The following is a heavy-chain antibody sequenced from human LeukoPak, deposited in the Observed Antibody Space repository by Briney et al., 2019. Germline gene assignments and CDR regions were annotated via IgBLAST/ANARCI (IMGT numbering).Heavy chain of an antibody. CDR1: GFTFSSYA. CDR2: IYGGGST. CDR3: ARVTAAAGFFDY. D-gene: IGHD6-13*01. Sequence: GGSLRLSCAASGFTFSSYAMSWVRQAPGKGLEWVSVIYGGGSTYYADSVKGRFTISRHNSKNTLYLQMNSLRAEDTAVYYCARVTAAAGFFDYWGQGTLVTVSS. J-gene: IGHJ4*02. V-gene: IGHV3-53*04.